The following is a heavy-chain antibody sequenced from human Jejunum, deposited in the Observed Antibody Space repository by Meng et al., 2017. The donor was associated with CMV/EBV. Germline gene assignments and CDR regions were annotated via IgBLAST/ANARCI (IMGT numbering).Heavy chain of an antibody. CDR2: IYYSGST. CDR3: ARVIEVPGTQSYFDS. V-gene: IGHV4-30-4*08. CDR1: GDSISRGDYW. J-gene: IGHJ4*02. D-gene: IGHD6-19*01. Sequence: GDSISRGDYWWTWIRQSPGRGLEWIGYIYYSGSTNFSPSFRSRLSMSVDTSKNQFSLRLSSVRATDTAVYYCARVIEVPGTQSYFDSWGQGILVTVSS.